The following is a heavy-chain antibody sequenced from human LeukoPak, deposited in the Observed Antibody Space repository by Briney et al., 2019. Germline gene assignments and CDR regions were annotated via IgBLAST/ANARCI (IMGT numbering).Heavy chain of an antibody. D-gene: IGHD6-19*01. CDR3: AKLGYSSGWYVGYFGY. CDR1: GFTLDDYD. CDR2: ISWKSGSI. Sequence: PGGSLRLSCAASGFTLDDYDMHWVRQAPGKGLEWVSGISWKSGSIGYADSVKGRFTISRDNAKNSLYLQMNSLRAEDTALYYCAKLGYSSGWYVGYFGYWGQGTLVTVSS. V-gene: IGHV3-9*01. J-gene: IGHJ4*02.